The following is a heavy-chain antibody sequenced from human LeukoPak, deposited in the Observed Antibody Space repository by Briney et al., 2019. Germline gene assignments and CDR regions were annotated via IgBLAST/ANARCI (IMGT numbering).Heavy chain of an antibody. D-gene: IGHD3-3*01. CDR3: ASGPHRRTYDRDNWFDP. Sequence: ASVKVSCKASGYTFTSYYMYWVRQAPGQGLEWMGIINPSGDNTNYAQKFQGRVTMTRDMSTTTVYMELSSLRSEDTAVYCCASGPHRRTYDRDNWFDPWGQGNLVTVSS. CDR1: GYTFTSYY. CDR2: INPSGDNT. V-gene: IGHV1-46*01. J-gene: IGHJ5*02.